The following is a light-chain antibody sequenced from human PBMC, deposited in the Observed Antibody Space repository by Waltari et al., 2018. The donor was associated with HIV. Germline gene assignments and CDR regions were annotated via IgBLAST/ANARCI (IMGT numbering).Light chain of an antibody. CDR2: SDH. Sequence: QSVLTPPPSASGTPGQRVTISCSGRTSNIGRNTVNWSQQSPGTAPKLLIYSDHQRPSGVPYRFSGSKSDTSASLAISGLQSEDEADYYCAAWDDSLNGPLFGGGTKLTVL. J-gene: IGLJ2*01. V-gene: IGLV1-44*01. CDR1: TSNIGRNT. CDR3: AAWDDSLNGPL.